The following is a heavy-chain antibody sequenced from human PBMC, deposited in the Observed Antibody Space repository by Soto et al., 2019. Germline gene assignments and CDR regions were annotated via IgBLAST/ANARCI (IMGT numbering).Heavy chain of an antibody. J-gene: IGHJ4*02. V-gene: IGHV3-74*01. CDR1: GITFSSYW. Sequence: EVQLVESGGDLVQPGGSLRLSCEASGITFSSYWMHWVRQAPGKGLVWVSRINDDGSGTSYGDSVKGRFTISRDNAKNTVYLQMNSLSAEDTAVYYCATLQMTGPDYWGKGTPVTVSS. CDR3: ATLQMTGPDY. CDR2: INDDGSGT.